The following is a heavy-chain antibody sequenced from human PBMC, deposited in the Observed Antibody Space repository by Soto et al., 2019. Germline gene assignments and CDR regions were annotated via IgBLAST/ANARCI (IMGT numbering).Heavy chain of an antibody. CDR2: INHSGST. CDR3: ASIFYDSSGYCFDY. Sequence: SETLSLTCAVYGGSFSGYYWSWIRQPPGKGLEWIGEINHSGSTNYNPSLKSRVTISVDTSKNQFSLKLSSVTAADTAVYYCASIFYDSSGYCFDYWGQGTLVTVSS. D-gene: IGHD3-22*01. CDR1: GGSFSGYY. V-gene: IGHV4-34*01. J-gene: IGHJ4*02.